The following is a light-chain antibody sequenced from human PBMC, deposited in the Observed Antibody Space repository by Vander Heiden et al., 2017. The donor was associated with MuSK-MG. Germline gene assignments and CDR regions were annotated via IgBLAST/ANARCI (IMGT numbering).Light chain of an antibody. CDR2: EVK. J-gene: IGLJ2*01. V-gene: IGLV2-23*02. Sequence: QYALPQPASVSGSPGQSITMSCTGTSSDVGSYNFVSWYQQHPGKAPKLRIYEVKKWPSGVSNRFSGSKSGNTASLTISGLQADDEADYYCCSYAGSKNLVFGGGTRLTVL. CDR3: CSYAGSKNLV. CDR1: SSDVGSYNF.